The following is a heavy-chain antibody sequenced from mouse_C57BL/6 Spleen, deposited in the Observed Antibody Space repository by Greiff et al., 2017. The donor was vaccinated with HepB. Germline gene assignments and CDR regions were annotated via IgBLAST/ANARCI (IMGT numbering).Heavy chain of an antibody. CDR3: ARPPFYGSSYGYFDV. Sequence: QVQLQQSGAELVKPGASVKPSCKASGYTFTSYWMHWVKQRPGRGLEWIGRIDPNSGGTKYNEKFKSKATLTVDKPSSTAYMQLSSLTSEDSAVYYCARPPFYGSSYGYFDVWGTWTTVTVSS. V-gene: IGHV1-72*01. CDR2: IDPNSGGT. J-gene: IGHJ1*03. D-gene: IGHD1-1*01. CDR1: GYTFTSYW.